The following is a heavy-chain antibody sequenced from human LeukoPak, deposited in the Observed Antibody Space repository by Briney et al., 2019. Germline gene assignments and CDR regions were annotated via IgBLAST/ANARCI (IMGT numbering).Heavy chain of an antibody. D-gene: IGHD6-19*01. J-gene: IGHJ4*02. CDR2: ISSGSSTI. V-gene: IGHV3-48*02. CDR1: GFTFSSYS. CDR3: ASRHSSGWFLDY. Sequence: PGGSLRLSCAASGFTFSSYSMNWVRQAPGKGLEWVSYISSGSSTIYYADSVKGRFTISRDNAKNSLYLQMNSLRDEDTAVYYCASRHSSGWFLDYWGQGTLVTVSS.